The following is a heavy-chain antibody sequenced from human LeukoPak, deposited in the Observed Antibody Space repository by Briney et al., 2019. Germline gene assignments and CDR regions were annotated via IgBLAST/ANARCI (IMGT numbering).Heavy chain of an antibody. V-gene: IGHV3-23*01. CDR2: ISGSGGST. CDR3: AKDFEYSGYSSSNFDY. D-gene: IGHD6-13*01. J-gene: IGHJ4*02. CDR1: GFTFSSYA. Sequence: SGGSLRLSCGASGFTFSSYAMSWVRQAPGKGLEWVSSISGSGGSTYYADSVKGRFTISRDNSKNTLFLQMNSLRAEDTARYYCAKDFEYSGYSSSNFDYWGQGTLVTVSS.